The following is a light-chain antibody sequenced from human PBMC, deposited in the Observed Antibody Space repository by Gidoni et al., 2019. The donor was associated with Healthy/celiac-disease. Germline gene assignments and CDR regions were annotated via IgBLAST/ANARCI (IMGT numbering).Light chain of an antibody. CDR1: QSVSSSY. CDR3: QQYGSSPWT. J-gene: IGKJ1*01. V-gene: IGKV3-20*01. CDR2: GAS. Sequence: EIVLTQSPGTLSLSPGERATLSCRASQSVSSSYLAWYQQKPGQAPRLLIYGASSRATGIPDRFSGSGSGTDFTLTIIRLEPEDFAVYYWQQYGSSPWTFGQGTKVEIK.